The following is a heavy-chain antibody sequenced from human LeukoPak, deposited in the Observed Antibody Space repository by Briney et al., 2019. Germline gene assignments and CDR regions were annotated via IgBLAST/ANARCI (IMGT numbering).Heavy chain of an antibody. J-gene: IGHJ4*02. CDR2: IYYSGST. CDR3: ARKSSIRGGFH. V-gene: IGHV4-31*03. Sequence: SETLSLTCTISGGSISSGGYYWSWIRQHPGKGLEWIGYIYYSGSTYYNPSLKSRITISVDTSKNQFSLKLISVTAADTAVYYCARKSSIRGGFHWGQGSLVTVSS. D-gene: IGHD2-2*01. CDR1: GGSISSGGYY.